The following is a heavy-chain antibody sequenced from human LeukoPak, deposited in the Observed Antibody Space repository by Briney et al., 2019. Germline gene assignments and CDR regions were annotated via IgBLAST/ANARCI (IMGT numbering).Heavy chain of an antibody. V-gene: IGHV3-9*01. J-gene: IGHJ4*02. CDR3: ARLYATGRYFDY. Sequence: GGSLRLSCAASGFTFDDYSMHWVRQAPGKGLEWVSSISWNSGSIGYADSVKGRFTISRDNAKNSLYLQMNSLRAEDTALYYCARLYATGRYFDYWGQGTLVTVSS. CDR2: ISWNSGSI. CDR1: GFTFDDYS. D-gene: IGHD2-8*01.